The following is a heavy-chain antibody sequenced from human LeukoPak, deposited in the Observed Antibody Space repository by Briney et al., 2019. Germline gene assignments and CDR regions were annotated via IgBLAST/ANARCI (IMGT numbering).Heavy chain of an antibody. CDR3: AKGIYSSGWSYFDY. CDR2: LSGSGITT. CDR1: GFTFSNSA. D-gene: IGHD6-19*01. V-gene: IGHV3-23*01. Sequence: GGSLRLSCAASGFTFSNSAMSWVRQAPGRGLEWVSTLSGSGITTYYADSVKGRFTISRDNSKNTLYLQMNSLRAEDTAVYYCAKGIYSSGWSYFDYWGHGTLVTVSS. J-gene: IGHJ4*01.